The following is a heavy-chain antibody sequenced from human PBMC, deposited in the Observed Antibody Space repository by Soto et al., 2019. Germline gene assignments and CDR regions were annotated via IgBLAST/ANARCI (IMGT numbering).Heavy chain of an antibody. D-gene: IGHD3-22*01. CDR3: TTDIGVYYYDSSGYYPFDY. CDR2: IKQDGSEK. CDR1: GFTFSSYW. V-gene: IGHV3-7*03. J-gene: IGHJ4*02. Sequence: EVQLVESGGGLVQPGGSLRLSCAASGFTFSSYWMSWVRQAPGKGLEWVANIKQDGSEKYYVDSVKGRFTISRDNAKNSLYLQMNSLRAEDTAVYYCTTDIGVYYYDSSGYYPFDYWGQGTLVTVSS.